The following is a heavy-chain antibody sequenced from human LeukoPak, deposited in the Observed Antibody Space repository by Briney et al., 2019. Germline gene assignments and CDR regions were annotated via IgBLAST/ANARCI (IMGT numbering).Heavy chain of an antibody. CDR3: ARSSSSWSRLSAFDI. V-gene: IGHV1-2*04. CDR2: INPNSGGT. Sequence: GASVKVSCKASGYTFTDYHIHWVRQAPGQGLEWMGWINPNSGGTNYAQKFQGWVTMTRDTSISTAYMELSRLRSDDTAVYYCARSSSSWSRLSAFDIWGQGTMVTVSS. J-gene: IGHJ3*02. D-gene: IGHD6-13*01. CDR1: GYTFTDYH.